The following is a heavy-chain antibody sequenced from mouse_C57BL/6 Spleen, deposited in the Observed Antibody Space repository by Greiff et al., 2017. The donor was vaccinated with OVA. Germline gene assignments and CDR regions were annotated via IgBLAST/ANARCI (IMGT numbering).Heavy chain of an antibody. CDR2: IYPRSGNT. CDR1: GYTFTSYG. CDR3: ARKGYYGYDDYAMDY. D-gene: IGHD2-2*01. J-gene: IGHJ4*01. V-gene: IGHV1-81*01. Sequence: VQLQQSGAELARPGASVKLSCKASGYTFTSYGISWVKQRTGQGLEWIGEIYPRSGNTYYNEKFKGKATLTADKSSSTAYMELRSLTSEDSAVYFCARKGYYGYDDYAMDYWGQGTSVTVSS.